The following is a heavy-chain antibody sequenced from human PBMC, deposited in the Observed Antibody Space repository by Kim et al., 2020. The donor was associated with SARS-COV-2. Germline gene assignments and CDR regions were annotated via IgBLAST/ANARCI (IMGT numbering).Heavy chain of an antibody. D-gene: IGHD1-7*01. V-gene: IGHV3-9*01. CDR2: ISWNSGSI. CDR1: GFTFGDYA. J-gene: IGHJ4*02. CDR3: AKGYNWNSCFDY. Sequence: GGSLRLSCAASGFTFGDYAMHWVRQAPGKGLEWVSGISWNSGSIGYADSVKGRFTISRDNAKNSLYLQMNSLRAEDTALYYCAKGYNWNSCFDYWGQGTLVTVSS.